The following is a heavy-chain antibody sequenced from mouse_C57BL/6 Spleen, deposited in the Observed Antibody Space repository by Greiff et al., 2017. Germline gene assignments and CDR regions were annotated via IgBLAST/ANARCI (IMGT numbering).Heavy chain of an antibody. D-gene: IGHD1-1*01. V-gene: IGHV14-2*01. Sequence: VQLKESGAELVKPGASVKLSCPASGFNIKDYYMHWVKQRTEQGLEWIGRIDPEDGETKYAPKFQGKATITADTSSNTAYLQLSSLTSEDTAVYYCASHTTVVGPFDDWGQGTTLTVSS. CDR3: ASHTTVVGPFDD. J-gene: IGHJ2*01. CDR1: GFNIKDYY. CDR2: IDPEDGET.